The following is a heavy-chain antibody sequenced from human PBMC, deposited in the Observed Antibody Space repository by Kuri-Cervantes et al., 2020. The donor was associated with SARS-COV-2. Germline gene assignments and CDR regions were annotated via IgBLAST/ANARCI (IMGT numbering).Heavy chain of an antibody. CDR2: ISYDGSNK. CDR1: GFTFSSYA. Sequence: GGSLRLSCAASGFTFSSYAMHWVRQAPGKGLEWVAVISYDGSNKYYADSVKGRFTISRDNSKNTLYLQMNSLRAEDTAVYYCARPKLTGEGDAFDIWGQGTMVTVSS. V-gene: IGHV3-30-3*01. D-gene: IGHD7-27*01. CDR3: ARPKLTGEGDAFDI. J-gene: IGHJ3*02.